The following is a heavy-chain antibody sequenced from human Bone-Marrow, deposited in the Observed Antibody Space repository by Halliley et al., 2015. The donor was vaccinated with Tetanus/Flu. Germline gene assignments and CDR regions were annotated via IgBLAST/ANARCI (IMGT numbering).Heavy chain of an antibody. CDR1: GFSFSSYW. Sequence: SLRLSCEGSGFSFSSYWMSWVRQSPGNGLEWVANINLDGSRQFYVDSVKGRFSISRDNEKNSVYLQMKNLRVEDTAVYFCARDSSEGWVIDSWGQGTLVAVSS. J-gene: IGHJ4*02. V-gene: IGHV3-7*03. CDR3: ARDSSEGWVIDS. D-gene: IGHD3-10*01. CDR2: INLDGSRQ.